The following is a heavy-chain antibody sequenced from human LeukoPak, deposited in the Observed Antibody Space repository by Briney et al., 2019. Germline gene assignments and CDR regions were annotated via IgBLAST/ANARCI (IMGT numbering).Heavy chain of an antibody. Sequence: GGSLRLSCAASGFTFDDYGMSWVRQDPGKGLEWVSGINWDGGSSGYADSVKGRFTISRDNAKNSLYLQMNSLRAEDTAVYYCAKTQYDFWSGYYFGYYYYYMDVWGKGTTVTVSS. CDR2: INWDGGSS. CDR3: AKTQYDFWSGYYFGYYYYYMDV. J-gene: IGHJ6*03. D-gene: IGHD3-3*01. CDR1: GFTFDDYG. V-gene: IGHV3-20*04.